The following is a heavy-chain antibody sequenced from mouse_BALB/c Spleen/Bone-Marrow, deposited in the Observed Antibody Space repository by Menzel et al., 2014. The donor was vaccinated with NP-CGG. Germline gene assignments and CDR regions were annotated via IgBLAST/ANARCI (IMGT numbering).Heavy chain of an antibody. CDR2: VNPNNGGT. CDR1: GYSFAGYY. Sequence: EVKLMESGPDLVKPGASVKISCKASGYSFAGYYMDWVKQSHGKSLEWIGRVNPNNGGTTYNEKFKGKAILTVDKSSNTAYMELRSLTSEDSAVYYCARDVMDYWGQGTSVTVSS. V-gene: IGHV1-26*01. CDR3: ARDVMDY. J-gene: IGHJ4*01.